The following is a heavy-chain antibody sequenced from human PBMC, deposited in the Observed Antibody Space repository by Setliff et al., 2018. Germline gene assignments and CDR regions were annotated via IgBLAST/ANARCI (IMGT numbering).Heavy chain of an antibody. CDR2: IHHSGKA. J-gene: IGHJ5*02. CDR1: GFSISSGYY. D-gene: IGHD3-22*01. CDR3: ARAHTWSLPNDNSGYPGWFDP. Sequence: SETLSLTCAVSGFSISSGYYWGWIRQPPGKGLEWIVNIHHSGKAYYNPSLKSRVTMSVDTSKNHVSLKLSSVTAADTAVYYCARAHTWSLPNDNSGYPGWFDPWGRGALVTVSS. V-gene: IGHV4-38-2*01.